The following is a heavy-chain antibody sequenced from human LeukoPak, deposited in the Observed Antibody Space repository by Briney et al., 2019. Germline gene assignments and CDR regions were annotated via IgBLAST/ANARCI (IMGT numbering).Heavy chain of an antibody. CDR2: LNPSSGGT. Sequence: ASVTVSCKASGYTFTGYYMHWVRQAPGQGLEWMGRLNPSSGGTNFAQRFQGRVTMTRDTSINTAYMELSRLTSDDTAVYYCAREASGWAVDYWGQGTLVTVSS. CDR1: GYTFTGYY. J-gene: IGHJ4*02. D-gene: IGHD6-19*01. V-gene: IGHV1-2*06. CDR3: AREASGWAVDY.